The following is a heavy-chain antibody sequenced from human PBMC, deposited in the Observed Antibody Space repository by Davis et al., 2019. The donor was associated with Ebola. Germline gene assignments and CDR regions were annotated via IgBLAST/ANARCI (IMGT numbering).Heavy chain of an antibody. D-gene: IGHD6-13*01. CDR2: INPCTGDT. CDR3: ARLSSTWSSLYGMDV. J-gene: IGHJ6*02. V-gene: IGHV1-3*01. CDR1: LYTFTRYV. Sequence: SVPVPHLPSLYTFTRYVLHWLRQAPGPGLEWVGWINPCTGDTKYSQKFQGIVTITRDTSATTAYMDLSSLRSEDTAVYFCARLSSTWSSLYGMDVWGQGTTVTVSS.